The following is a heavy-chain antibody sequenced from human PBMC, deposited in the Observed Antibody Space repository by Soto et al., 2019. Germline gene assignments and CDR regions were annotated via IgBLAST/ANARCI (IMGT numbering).Heavy chain of an antibody. CDR2: ISYDGSNK. Sequence: QVQLVESGGGVVQPGRSLRLSCAASGFTFSSYAMHWVRQAPGKGLEWVAVISYDGSNKYYADSVKGRFTISRDNSKNTLYLQMNSLRAEDTAVYYCARGNTYYDIWSGYTSYGMDVWGQLTTVTVSS. J-gene: IGHJ6*02. CDR3: ARGNTYYDIWSGYTSYGMDV. D-gene: IGHD3-3*01. V-gene: IGHV3-30-3*01. CDR1: GFTFSSYA.